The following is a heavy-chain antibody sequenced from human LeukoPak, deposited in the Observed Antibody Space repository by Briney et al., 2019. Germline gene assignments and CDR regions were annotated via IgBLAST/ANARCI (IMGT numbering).Heavy chain of an antibody. Sequence: SRTLSLTCAISGDSVSSNSAAWNWIRQSPSRGLEWLGRTYYRSKWYNDYAVSVKSRITINPDTSKNQFSLQLNSVTPEDTAVYYCARDLARITIFGVVRVFDYWGQGTLVTVSS. CDR1: GDSVSSNSAA. J-gene: IGHJ4*02. CDR2: TYYRSKWYN. D-gene: IGHD3-3*01. CDR3: ARDLARITIFGVVRVFDY. V-gene: IGHV6-1*01.